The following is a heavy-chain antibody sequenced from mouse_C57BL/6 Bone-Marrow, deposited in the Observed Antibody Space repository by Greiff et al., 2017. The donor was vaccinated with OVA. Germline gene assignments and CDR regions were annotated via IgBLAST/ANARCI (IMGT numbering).Heavy chain of an antibody. CDR2: ISSGGSYT. CDR3: ARRGYSDAMDY. J-gene: IGHJ4*01. V-gene: IGHV5-6*01. CDR1: GFTFSSYG. Sequence: VQLKESGGDLVKPGGSLKLSCAASGFTFSSYGMSWVRQTPDKRLEWVATISSGGSYTYYPDSVKGRFTISRDNAKNTLYLQMSRLKSEDTAMYYCARRGYSDAMDYWGQGTSVTVSS. D-gene: IGHD2-3*01.